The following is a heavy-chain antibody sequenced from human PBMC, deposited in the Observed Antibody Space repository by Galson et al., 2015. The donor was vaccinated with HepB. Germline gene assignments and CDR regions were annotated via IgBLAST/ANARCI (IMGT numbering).Heavy chain of an antibody. CDR2: IYYSGST. J-gene: IGHJ5*02. Sequence: SETLSLTCTVSGGSISSYYWSWIRQPPGKGLEWIGYIYYSGSTNYNPSLKSRVTISVDTSKNQFSLKLSSVTAADTAVYYCARDRDLWWFDPWGQGTLVTVSS. V-gene: IGHV4-59*01. CDR1: GGSISSYY. D-gene: IGHD3-10*01. CDR3: ARDRDLWWFDP.